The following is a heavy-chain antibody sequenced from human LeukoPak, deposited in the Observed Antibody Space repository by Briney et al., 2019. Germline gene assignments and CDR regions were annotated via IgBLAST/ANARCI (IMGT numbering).Heavy chain of an antibody. Sequence: ASVKVSCKASEGTVTSYGISWVRQAPGQGLEWMGRISAYSGKTDYAQKFRGTVTLTSHTSPSTPYIELRSPRSDDTAVYYCARDCPAAYYYGMDAWGHGTTVSVSS. V-gene: IGHV1-18*01. CDR2: ISAYSGKT. D-gene: IGHD6-25*01. CDR3: ARDCPAAYYYGMDA. CDR1: EGTVTSYG. J-gene: IGHJ6*02.